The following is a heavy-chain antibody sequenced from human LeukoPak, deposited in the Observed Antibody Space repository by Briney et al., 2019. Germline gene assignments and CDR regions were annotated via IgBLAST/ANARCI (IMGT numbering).Heavy chain of an antibody. D-gene: IGHD3-22*01. V-gene: IGHV3-23*01. J-gene: IGHJ4*02. CDR2: ISGSGVDT. Sequence: GGSLRLTCAASGFTFRNFGMTWVRQAPGKGLEWVSSISGSGVDTYYADSVKGRFTISRDNSKNTLYLQMNSLRAEDTAVYYCARGVYYYDSSGYYPLGYWGQGTLVTVSS. CDR3: ARGVYYYDSSGYYPLGY. CDR1: GFTFRNFG.